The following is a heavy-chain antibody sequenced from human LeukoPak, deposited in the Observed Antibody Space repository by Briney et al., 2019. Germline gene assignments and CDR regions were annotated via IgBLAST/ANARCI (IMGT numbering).Heavy chain of an antibody. CDR2: VHSNRGS. D-gene: IGHD6-13*01. CDR1: GGSITNYY. CDR3: ARDLRIAAAGNIGYFDY. Sequence: SETLSLTCAVSGGSITNYYWSWIRQPAGKGLEWIGRVHSNRGSNYNPSLKSRVTISVDTSKNQFSLKLSSVTAADTAVYYCARDLRIAAAGNIGYFDYWGQGTLVTVSS. J-gene: IGHJ4*02. V-gene: IGHV4-4*07.